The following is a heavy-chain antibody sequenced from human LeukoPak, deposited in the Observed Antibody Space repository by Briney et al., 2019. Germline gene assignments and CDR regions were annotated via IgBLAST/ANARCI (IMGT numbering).Heavy chain of an antibody. V-gene: IGHV3-74*01. CDR3: AKGLSTYYDILTGPYYFDY. D-gene: IGHD3-9*01. CDR2: IHSDGSTI. J-gene: IGHJ4*02. CDR1: GFNFSNYW. Sequence: GGSLRLSCAASGFNFSNYWMHWVRQVPGKGLVWVSLIHSDGSTIIYADSVKGRFTISRDNSKNTLYLQMNSLRAEDTAVYYCAKGLSTYYDILTGPYYFDYWGQGTLVTVSS.